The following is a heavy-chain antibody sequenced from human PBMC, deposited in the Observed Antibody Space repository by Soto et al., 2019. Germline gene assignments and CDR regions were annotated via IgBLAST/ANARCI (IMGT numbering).Heavy chain of an antibody. D-gene: IGHD6-6*01. V-gene: IGHV4-30-4*01. Sequence: SETLSLTCTVSGGSIDNYEYYWTWIRQPPGRGLEWVGYIYYSGRTNYNPSLNSRLTISLDTSKNQFSLRLTSVSAADTAMYYCARDRSNSPDYSDFWGQGTLVTVSS. CDR1: GGSIDNYEYY. CDR3: ARDRSNSPDYSDF. CDR2: IYYSGRT. J-gene: IGHJ4*02.